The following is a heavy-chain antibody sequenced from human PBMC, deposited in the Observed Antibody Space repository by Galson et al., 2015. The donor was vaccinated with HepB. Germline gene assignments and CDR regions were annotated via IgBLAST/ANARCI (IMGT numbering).Heavy chain of an antibody. CDR1: GDSVSSNSAA. V-gene: IGHV6-1*01. CDR2: TYYRSKWYN. J-gene: IGHJ5*02. CDR3: ARDGLYCSGGSCYGSGWFDP. Sequence: CAISGDSVSSNSAAWNWIRQSPSRGLEWLGRTYYRSKWYNDYAVSVKSRITINPDTSKNQLSLQLNSVTPEDTAVYYCARDGLYCSGGSCYGSGWFDPWGQGTLVTVSS. D-gene: IGHD2-15*01.